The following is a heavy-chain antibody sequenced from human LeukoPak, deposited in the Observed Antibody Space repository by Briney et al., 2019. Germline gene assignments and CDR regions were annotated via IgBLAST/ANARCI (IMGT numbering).Heavy chain of an antibody. J-gene: IGHJ4*02. CDR2: INWNGGGT. V-gene: IGHV3-20*04. CDR3: AKSYGSNGYFQLPIDF. CDR1: GFTFDDYV. Sequence: GGSLRLSCAASGFTFDDYVMSWVRQAPGKGLEWVSGINWNGGGTSYADSVKGRFTISRDNSQNTLFLQMNILRVEDTAVYFCAKSYGSNGYFQLPIDFWGQGTLVTVSS. D-gene: IGHD3-22*01.